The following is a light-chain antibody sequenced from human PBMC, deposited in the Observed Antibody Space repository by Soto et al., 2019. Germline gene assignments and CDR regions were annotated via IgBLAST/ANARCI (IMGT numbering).Light chain of an antibody. CDR1: QSVYSSH. V-gene: IGKV3-20*01. Sequence: EIVLTQSPGTLSLSPGERATLSCRASQSVYSSHLAWYRQKPGQVPRLLIYDASSRATGIPDRFSGSGSGTDFTLTISRLEPEDFAVYYCRQYHSAPFTFGPGTKVDIK. CDR3: RQYHSAPFT. J-gene: IGKJ3*01. CDR2: DAS.